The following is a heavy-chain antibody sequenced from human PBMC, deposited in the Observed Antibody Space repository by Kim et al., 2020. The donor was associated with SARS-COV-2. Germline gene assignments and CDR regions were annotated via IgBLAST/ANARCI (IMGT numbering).Heavy chain of an antibody. Sequence: SETLSLTCTVSGGSISSYYWSWIRQPPGKGLEWIGYIYYSGSTKYNPSLKSRVTISVDTSKNQFSLKLSSVTAADTAVYYCARDERDSSGWANWFDPWGQGTLVTVSS. D-gene: IGHD6-19*01. V-gene: IGHV4-59*13. J-gene: IGHJ5*02. CDR3: ARDERDSSGWANWFDP. CDR1: GGSISSYY. CDR2: IYYSGST.